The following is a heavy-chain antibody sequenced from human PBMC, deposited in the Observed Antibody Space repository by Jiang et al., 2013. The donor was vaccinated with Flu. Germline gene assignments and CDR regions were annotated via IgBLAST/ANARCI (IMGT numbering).Heavy chain of an antibody. CDR1: GFDFNSYA. CDR3: AGDPPGSGFAFHI. J-gene: IGHJ3*02. CDR2: IWFDGSEK. Sequence: RSLRLSCAASGFDFNSYAMHWVRQAPGKGLEWVAFIWFDGSEKHFADSVKGRFTISRDNSKNTLYLQLDSLRGEDTAIYYCAGDPPGSGFAFHIWGQGTMVTVSS. V-gene: IGHV3-33*01. D-gene: IGHD6-25*01.